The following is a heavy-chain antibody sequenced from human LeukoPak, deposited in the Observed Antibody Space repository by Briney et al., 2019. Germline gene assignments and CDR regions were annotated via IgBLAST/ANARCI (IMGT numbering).Heavy chain of an antibody. Sequence: GGSLRLSCAASGFTFSRYDMRWVRQVSGKGLEWVSVIDTAGDTHYPGSVKGRFTISRENAKSSLYLQMNSLRAGDTAVYYCARSAMDDAFDIWGQGTMVTVSS. J-gene: IGHJ3*02. V-gene: IGHV3-13*01. CDR1: GFTFSRYD. CDR3: ARSAMDDAFDI. CDR2: IDTAGDT. D-gene: IGHD2-2*01.